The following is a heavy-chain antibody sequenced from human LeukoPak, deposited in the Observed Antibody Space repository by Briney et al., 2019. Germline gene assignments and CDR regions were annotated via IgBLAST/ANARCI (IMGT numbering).Heavy chain of an antibody. V-gene: IGHV3-30*02. CDR1: GFTFSSYA. D-gene: IGHD3-10*01. J-gene: IGHJ5*02. Sequence: GGSLRLSCAASGFTFSSYAMHWVRQAPGKGLEWVAFIRYDGSNKYYADSVKGRFTISRDNSKNTLYLQMNSLRAEDTAVYYCAKDQGLWFGELNWFDPWGQGTLVTVSS. CDR3: AKDQGLWFGELNWFDP. CDR2: IRYDGSNK.